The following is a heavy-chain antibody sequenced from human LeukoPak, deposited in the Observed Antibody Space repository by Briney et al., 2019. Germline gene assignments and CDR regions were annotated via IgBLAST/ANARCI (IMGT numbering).Heavy chain of an antibody. V-gene: IGHV3-7*01. CDR1: GFTFSYYC. Sequence: GGSLTLSCAASGFTFSYYCMNWVRQAPGKGLEWVAIIKKDGSIKNYVDSVKGRFTISRDNSKNSLYQQMNSLRPEDTAVYSCAKDSNSKGHFWGQRALVTVSS. D-gene: IGHD2/OR15-2a*01. CDR2: IKKDGSIK. CDR3: AKDSNSKGHF. J-gene: IGHJ4*02.